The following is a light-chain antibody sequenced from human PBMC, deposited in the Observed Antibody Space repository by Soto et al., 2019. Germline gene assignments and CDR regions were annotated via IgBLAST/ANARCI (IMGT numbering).Light chain of an antibody. Sequence: QSALTQPASVSGSPGQSITIYCTRTIGDVGGYKFVSWYQQHPGKAPKLMVYEVSNRNSGVSSRFSGSKSGNTASLTISGLQVEYEAEYLCFRFTPSTSPALGTWTMVT. CDR2: EVS. J-gene: IGLJ1*01. V-gene: IGLV2-14*01. CDR3: FRFTPSTSPA. CDR1: IGDVGGYKF.